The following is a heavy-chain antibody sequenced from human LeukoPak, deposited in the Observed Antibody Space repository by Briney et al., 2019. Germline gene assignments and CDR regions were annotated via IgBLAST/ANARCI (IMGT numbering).Heavy chain of an antibody. CDR1: GYTFTGYY. J-gene: IGHJ4*02. CDR2: INPNSGGT. V-gene: IGHV1-2*02. D-gene: IGHD6-19*01. CDR3: ARERSGWYIFDY. Sequence: ASVKVSCKASGYTFTGYYMHWVRQAPGQGLEWMGWINPNSGGTNYAQKFQGRVTMTRDTSISTAYMGLSRLRSDDTAVYYCARERSGWYIFDYWGQGTLVTVSS.